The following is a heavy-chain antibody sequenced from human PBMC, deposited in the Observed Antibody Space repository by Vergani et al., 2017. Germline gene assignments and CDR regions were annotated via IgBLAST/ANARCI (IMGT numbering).Heavy chain of an antibody. J-gene: IGHJ6*03. V-gene: IGHV4-34*01. CDR2: INHSGST. Sequence: QVQLQESGPGLVKPSETLSLTCAVSGASVSGYYWSWIRQPPGKGLEWIGEINHSGSTNYNPSLKSRVTISVDTSKNQFSLKLSSVTAADTAVYYCARAPVVPAAIRPHRSSSRYYMDVWGKGTTVTVSS. CDR3: ARAPVVPAAIRPHRSSSRYYMDV. D-gene: IGHD2-2*01. CDR1: GASVSGYY.